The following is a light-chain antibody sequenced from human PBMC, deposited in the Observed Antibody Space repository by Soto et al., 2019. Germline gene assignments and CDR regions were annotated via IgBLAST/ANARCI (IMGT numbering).Light chain of an antibody. V-gene: IGKV1-39*01. CDR2: AAS. J-gene: IGKJ1*01. CDR1: QSISNY. Sequence: DIQMAQSPSSLSASMGDRVTITCRASQSISNYLNWYQQKSGEVPKLLIYAASRLHSGVPSRFSGSGSGTDFTLTISSLQPEDFATYYCQHTYSTFGQGTKVELK. CDR3: QHTYST.